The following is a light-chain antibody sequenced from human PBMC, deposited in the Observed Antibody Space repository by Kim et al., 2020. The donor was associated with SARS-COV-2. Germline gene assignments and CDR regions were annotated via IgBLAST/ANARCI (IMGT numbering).Light chain of an antibody. V-gene: IGKV1-17*01. Sequence: ASVGDRVTITCRASQDIRNDLGWYQQNPGRAPRRLIYGASSLQSGVPSRFSGSGSGTEFPLTISSVQPGDFATYFCLQHNTYPITFGQGTRLEIK. J-gene: IGKJ5*01. CDR2: GAS. CDR3: LQHNTYPIT. CDR1: QDIRND.